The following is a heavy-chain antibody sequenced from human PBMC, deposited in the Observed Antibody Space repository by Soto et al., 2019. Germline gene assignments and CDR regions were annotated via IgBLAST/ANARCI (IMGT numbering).Heavy chain of an antibody. CDR2: TYYRSKWYN. CDR1: GDSVSSNSAA. CDR3: ARDRDIAVAGTPFYYYYGMDV. Sequence: SQTLSLTGAISGDSVSSNSAAWNWIRQSPSRGLEWLGRTYYRSKWYNDYAVSVKSRITINPDTSKNQFSLQLNSVTPEDTAVYYCARDRDIAVAGTPFYYYYGMDVWGQGTTVTVSS. D-gene: IGHD6-19*01. J-gene: IGHJ6*02. V-gene: IGHV6-1*01.